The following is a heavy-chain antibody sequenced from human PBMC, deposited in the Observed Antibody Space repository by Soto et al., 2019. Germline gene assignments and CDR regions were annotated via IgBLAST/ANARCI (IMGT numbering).Heavy chain of an antibody. CDR3: TRGPRVDSAGTGAH. J-gene: IGHJ4*02. CDR1: GFTFSTYW. Sequence: DLEESGGNMVQPGESLRLSCSVSGFTFSTYWMHWVRQVPGQSPFWVSRISGDGNITTYADSVRGRFTISRDNAKNTLYLQMNSLRVEDTEIYYCTRGPRVDSAGTGAHWGPGTPVTVSS. D-gene: IGHD6-13*01. CDR2: ISGDGNIT. V-gene: IGHV3-74*01.